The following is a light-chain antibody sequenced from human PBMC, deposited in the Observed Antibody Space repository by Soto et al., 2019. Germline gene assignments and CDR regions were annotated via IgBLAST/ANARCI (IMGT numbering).Light chain of an antibody. CDR2: DVS. V-gene: IGLV2-14*01. J-gene: IGLJ2*01. Sequence: QSALTQPASVSGSPGQSITISCTGTTSDVGGYNYVSWYQRHPGKAPKLMIHDVSNRPSGVSNRFSGSRSGNTASLTISGLQAEDEADYYCSSYTSTTTVVFGGGTKLTVL. CDR1: TSDVGGYNY. CDR3: SSYTSTTTVV.